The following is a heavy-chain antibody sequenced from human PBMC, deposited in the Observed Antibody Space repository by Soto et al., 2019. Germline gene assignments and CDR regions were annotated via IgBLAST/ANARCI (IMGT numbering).Heavy chain of an antibody. CDR2: IYHSGST. V-gene: IGHV4-4*02. D-gene: IGHD3-3*01. CDR1: GGSISSSNW. Sequence: LSLTCAVSGGSISSSNWWSWVRRPPGKGLEWIGEIYHSGSTNYNPSLKSRVTISVDKSKNQFSLKLSSVTAADTAVYYCAREGRITIFGVVIPSGMDVWGQGTTVTVSS. CDR3: AREGRITIFGVVIPSGMDV. J-gene: IGHJ6*02.